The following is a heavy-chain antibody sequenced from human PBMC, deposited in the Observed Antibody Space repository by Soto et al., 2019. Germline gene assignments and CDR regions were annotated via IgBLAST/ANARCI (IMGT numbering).Heavy chain of an antibody. Sequence: SETLSLTCTVSGGSISSGDYYWSWIRQPPGKGLEWIGYIYYSGSAYYNPSLRSRVTISVDTSKNQFSLKLSSVTAADTAVYYCARLPRNYYGMDVWGQGTTVTVSS. J-gene: IGHJ6*02. V-gene: IGHV4-30-4*01. CDR3: ARLPRNYYGMDV. CDR2: IYYSGSA. CDR1: GGSISSGDYY.